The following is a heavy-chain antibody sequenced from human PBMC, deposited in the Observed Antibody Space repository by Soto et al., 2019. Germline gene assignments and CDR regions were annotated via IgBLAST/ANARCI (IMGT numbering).Heavy chain of an antibody. CDR1: GFTVSSYA. CDR2: ISGSGDST. J-gene: IGHJ4*02. D-gene: IGHD1-26*01. V-gene: IGHV3-23*01. Sequence: EVQLLESGGGLVQPGGSLRLSCAASGFTVSSYAMNWVRQAPGKGLEWVAVISGSGDSTYYADSVKGRFTISRDNSRNSIYMHMNGLIAVDTAVYYCAKRASGSCVDCWGQGNLVTVS. CDR3: AKRASGSCVDC.